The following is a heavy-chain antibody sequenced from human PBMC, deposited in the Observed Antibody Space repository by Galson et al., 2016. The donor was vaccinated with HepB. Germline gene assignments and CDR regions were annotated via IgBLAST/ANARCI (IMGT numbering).Heavy chain of an antibody. Sequence: SLRLSCAASGFTFSTYGMHWVRQAPGKGLEWVALISYDGKSESYADSVKGRVTISRDNSKNTLYLQMHSLRSEDTAVYYCARGGLLGIAVAGTWFDPWGQGTLVTVSS. CDR2: ISYDGKSE. J-gene: IGHJ5*02. CDR3: ARGGLLGIAVAGTWFDP. CDR1: GFTFSTYG. V-gene: IGHV3-30*03. D-gene: IGHD6-19*01.